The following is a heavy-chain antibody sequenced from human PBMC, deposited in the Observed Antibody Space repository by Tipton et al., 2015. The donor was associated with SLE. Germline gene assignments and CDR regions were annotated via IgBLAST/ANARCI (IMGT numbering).Heavy chain of an antibody. J-gene: IGHJ3*02. CDR1: GGSISSYY. Sequence: TLSLTCTVSGGSISSYYWSWIRQPPGKGLEWIGYIYYSGSTNYNPSLKSRVTISVDTSKNQFSLKLSSVTAADTAVYYCARSRRDGYNVGGAFDIWGQGTMVTVSS. D-gene: IGHD5-24*01. CDR3: ARSRRDGYNVGGAFDI. CDR2: IYYSGST. V-gene: IGHV4-59*01.